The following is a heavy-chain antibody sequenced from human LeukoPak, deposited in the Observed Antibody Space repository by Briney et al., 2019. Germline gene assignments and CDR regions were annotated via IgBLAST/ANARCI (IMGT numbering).Heavy chain of an antibody. D-gene: IGHD2-2*02. Sequence: SETLSLTCTVSGGSISSYYWSWIRQPAGKGLEWIGRIYTSGSTNYNPSLKSRVTMSVDTSKNQFSLKLSSVTAADTAVYYCAREPAQYCSSTSCDKGRLYWFDPWGQGTLVTVSS. CDR1: GGSISSYY. J-gene: IGHJ5*02. CDR3: AREPAQYCSSTSCDKGRLYWFDP. V-gene: IGHV4-4*07. CDR2: IYTSGST.